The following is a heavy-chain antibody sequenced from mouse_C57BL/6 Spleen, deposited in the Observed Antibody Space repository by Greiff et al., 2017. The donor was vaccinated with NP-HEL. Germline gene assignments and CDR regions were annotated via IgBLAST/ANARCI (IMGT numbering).Heavy chain of an antibody. D-gene: IGHD3-3*01. CDR2: IDPSDSET. J-gene: IGHJ1*03. V-gene: IGHV1-52*01. CDR3: ARRRASYWYFDV. Sequence: QVHVKQPGAELVRPGSSVKLSCKASGYTFTSYWMHWVKQRPIQGLEWIGNIDPSDSETHYNQKFKDKATLTVDKSSSTAYMQLSSLTSEDSAVYYCARRRASYWYFDVWGTGTTVTVSS. CDR1: GYTFTSYW.